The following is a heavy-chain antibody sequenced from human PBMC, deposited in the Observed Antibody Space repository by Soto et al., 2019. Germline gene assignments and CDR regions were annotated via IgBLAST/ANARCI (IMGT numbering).Heavy chain of an antibody. CDR1: GGSISSGDYY. D-gene: IGHD6-6*01. Sequence: PSETLSLTCTVSGGSISSGDYYWSWIRQPPGKGLEWIGYIYYSGSTYYNPSLKSRVTISVDTSKDQFSLKLSSVTAADTAVYYCARDTAYSSSAALDYWGQGTLVTVSS. V-gene: IGHV4-30-4*01. J-gene: IGHJ4*02. CDR2: IYYSGST. CDR3: ARDTAYSSSAALDY.